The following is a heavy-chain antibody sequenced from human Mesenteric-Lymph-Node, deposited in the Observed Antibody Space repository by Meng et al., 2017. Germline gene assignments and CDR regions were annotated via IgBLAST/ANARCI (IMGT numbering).Heavy chain of an antibody. Sequence: GESLKISCAASGFTVSSNYMSWVRQAPGKGLEWVSVIYSGGSTYYADSVKGRFTISRDNSKNTLYLQMNSLRAEDTAVYYCARDRGIEYLGYWGQGTLVTVSS. J-gene: IGHJ4*02. CDR1: GFTVSSNY. V-gene: IGHV3-66*02. CDR3: ARDRGIEYLGY. D-gene: IGHD3-16*02. CDR2: IYSGGST.